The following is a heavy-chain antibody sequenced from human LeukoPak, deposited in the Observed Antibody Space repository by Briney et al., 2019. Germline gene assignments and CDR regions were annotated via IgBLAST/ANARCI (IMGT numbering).Heavy chain of an antibody. D-gene: IGHD6-19*01. J-gene: IGHJ4*02. CDR2: IYHSGST. CDR1: GGSISSGGYS. CDR3: ARDSSGSIDY. Sequence: SETLSLTCAVSGGSISSGGYSWSWIRQPPGKGLEWIGYIYHSGSTYCNPSLKSRVTISVDRSKNQFSLKLSSVTAADTAVYYCARDSSGSIDYWGQGTLVTVSS. V-gene: IGHV4-30-2*01.